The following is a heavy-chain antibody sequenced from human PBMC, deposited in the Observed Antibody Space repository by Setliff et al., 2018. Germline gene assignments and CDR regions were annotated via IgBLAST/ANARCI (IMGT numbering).Heavy chain of an antibody. D-gene: IGHD4-4*01. CDR1: GGSISDYY. V-gene: IGHV4-34*01. Sequence: SETLSLTCGGYGGSISDYYWSWIRQPPGKGLEWIGEINHSGSTNYNPSLKSRVTISIDTSKNQFSLKLSSVTAADTAVYYCASLGMTTMMDWYFDLWGRGTLVTVSS. CDR2: INHSGST. CDR3: ASLGMTTMMDWYFDL. J-gene: IGHJ2*01.